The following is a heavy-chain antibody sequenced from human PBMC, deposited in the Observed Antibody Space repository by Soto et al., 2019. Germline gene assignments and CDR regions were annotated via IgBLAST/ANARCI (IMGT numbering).Heavy chain of an antibody. CDR2: IYYSGST. V-gene: IGHV4-31*03. J-gene: IGHJ4*02. D-gene: IGHD3-10*01. CDR3: ARVSENGSGSYCNDY. CDR1: GGSISSGGYY. Sequence: SETLSLTCTVSGGSISSGGYYWSWIRQHPGKGLEWIGYIYYSGSTYYNPSLKSRVTISVDTSKNQFSLKLSSVTAADTAVYYCARVSENGSGSYCNDYWGQGTLVTVSS.